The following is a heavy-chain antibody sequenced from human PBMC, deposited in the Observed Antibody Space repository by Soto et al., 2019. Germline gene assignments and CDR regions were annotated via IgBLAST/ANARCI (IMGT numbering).Heavy chain of an antibody. CDR1: GYSFTSYW. Sequence: GTSLKISCKGSGYSFTSYWIGWVRQMPGKGLEWMRIIYPGDSGTRYNPSFQGLVTNTAGKSISTAYLQWSSLKASDDAMFYCARLTPYDYISGRGENPDAFDIWGQGTMVTVSS. CDR2: IYPGDSGT. CDR3: ARLTPYDYISGRGENPDAFDI. V-gene: IGHV5-51*01. J-gene: IGHJ3*02. D-gene: IGHD3-16*01.